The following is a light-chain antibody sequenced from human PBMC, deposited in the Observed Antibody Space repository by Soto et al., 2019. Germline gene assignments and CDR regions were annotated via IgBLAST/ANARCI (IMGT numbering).Light chain of an antibody. CDR3: CSYAGSSTYV. CDR2: EVT. CDR1: SSDVGSYDL. Sequence: QSVLTQPASVSGSPGQAITLSCTGTSSDVGSYDLVSWYQQHPGKAPKLMIYEVTKRPSGVSNRFSGSKSGNTASLTISGLRAEDEADYYCCSYAGSSTYVFGTGTKVTVL. J-gene: IGLJ1*01. V-gene: IGLV2-23*02.